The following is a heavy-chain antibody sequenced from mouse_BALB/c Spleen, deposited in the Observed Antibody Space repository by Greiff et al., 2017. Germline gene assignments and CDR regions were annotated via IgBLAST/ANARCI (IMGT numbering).Heavy chain of an antibody. J-gene: IGHJ3*01. CDR3: ARNYGSSYLAWFAY. D-gene: IGHD1-1*01. V-gene: IGHV1S29*02. CDR1: GYTFTDYN. CDR2: IYPYNGGT. Sequence: EVKLQESGPELVKPGASVKISCKASGYTFTDYNMHWVKQSHGKSLEWIGYIYPYNGGTGYNQKFKSKATLTVDNSSSTAYMELRSLTSEDSAVYYCARNYGSSYLAWFAYWGQGTLVTVSA.